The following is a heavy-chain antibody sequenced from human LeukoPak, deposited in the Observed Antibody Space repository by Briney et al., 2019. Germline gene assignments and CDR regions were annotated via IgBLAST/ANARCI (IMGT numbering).Heavy chain of an antibody. V-gene: IGHV1-2*02. CDR1: GYTFTGYY. Sequence: ASVKVACKASGYTFTGYYMHWVRQAPGQGLEWMGWINPNSGGTNYAQKFQGRVTMTSDTSISTAYMELSRLRSDDTAVYYCARVLDYYYGMDVWGQGTTVTVSS. CDR3: ARVLDYYYGMDV. D-gene: IGHD2-15*01. CDR2: INPNSGGT. J-gene: IGHJ6*02.